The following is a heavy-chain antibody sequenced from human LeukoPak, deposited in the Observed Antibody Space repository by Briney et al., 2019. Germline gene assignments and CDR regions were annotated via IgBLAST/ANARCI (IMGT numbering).Heavy chain of an antibody. Sequence: GGSLRLSCAASGFTFSSYAMSWVRQAPGKGLEWVSAISGSGVSTYYVDSVKGRFTISGDNSKNTLYLQMNSLRAEDTAIYYCARSRVWYGSGSYSDYWGQGTLVTVSS. CDR2: ISGSGVST. J-gene: IGHJ4*02. D-gene: IGHD3-10*01. CDR1: GFTFSSYA. CDR3: ARSRVWYGSGSYSDY. V-gene: IGHV3-23*01.